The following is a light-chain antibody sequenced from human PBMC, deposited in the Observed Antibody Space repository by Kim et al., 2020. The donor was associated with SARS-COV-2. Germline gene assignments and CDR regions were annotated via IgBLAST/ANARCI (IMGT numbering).Light chain of an antibody. CDR3: MQATKFPRT. Sequence: PGSISCRTSQSLVHRNGNTYVSWLQQRPGQPPRLLSYKISNRFSGVPDRFSGSGAGTDFTLKINRVEAEDVGSYYCMQATKFPRTFGQGTKVDIK. V-gene: IGKV2-24*01. CDR2: KIS. J-gene: IGKJ1*01. CDR1: QSLVHRNGNTY.